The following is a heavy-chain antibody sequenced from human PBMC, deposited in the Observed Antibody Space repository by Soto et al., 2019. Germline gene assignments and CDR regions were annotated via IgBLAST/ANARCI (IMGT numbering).Heavy chain of an antibody. CDR3: ARDHRGYCSGGSCLNWFAP. Sequence: SETLSLTCTVSGGSISSYYWSWIRQPPGKGLEWIGYIYYSGSTNYNPSLKSRVTISVDTSKNQFSLKLSSVTAADTAVYYCARDHRGYCSGGSCLNWFAPWGQGTLVTVSS. CDR1: GGSISSYY. CDR2: IYYSGST. V-gene: IGHV4-59*01. J-gene: IGHJ5*02. D-gene: IGHD2-15*01.